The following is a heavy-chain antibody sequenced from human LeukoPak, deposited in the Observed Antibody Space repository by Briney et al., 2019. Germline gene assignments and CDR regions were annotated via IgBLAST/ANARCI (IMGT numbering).Heavy chain of an antibody. CDR1: GGSISDYY. Sequence: SETLSLTCTVSGGSISDYYWTWIRQPPGKGLEWIGEINHSGSTNYNPSLKSRVTISVDTSKNQFSLKLSSVTAADTAVYYCARRVGYDSPQFDYWGQGTLVTVSS. CDR2: INHSGST. V-gene: IGHV4-34*01. CDR3: ARRVGYDSPQFDY. D-gene: IGHD5-12*01. J-gene: IGHJ4*02.